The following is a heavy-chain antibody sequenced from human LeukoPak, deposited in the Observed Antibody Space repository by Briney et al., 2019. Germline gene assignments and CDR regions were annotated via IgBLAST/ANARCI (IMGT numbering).Heavy chain of an antibody. CDR3: ARAPLGYCSGGSCYSDAFDI. J-gene: IGHJ3*02. V-gene: IGHV4-59*08. D-gene: IGHD2-15*01. CDR1: GGSIRTYY. Sequence: PSETLSLTCTVSGGSIRTYYWSWIRQPPGKGLEWIGYIYDSGITNYKPSLQSRVTISVDTSKNQFSLKLSSVTAADTAVYYCARAPLGYCSGGSCYSDAFDIWGQGTMVTVSS. CDR2: IYDSGIT.